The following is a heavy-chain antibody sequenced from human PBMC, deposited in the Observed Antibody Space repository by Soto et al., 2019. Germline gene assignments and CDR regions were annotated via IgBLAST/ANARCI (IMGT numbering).Heavy chain of an antibody. J-gene: IGHJ4*02. CDR1: GYTFTDYY. CDR3: ARVMSVEHRYSFDH. V-gene: IGHV1-46*01. D-gene: IGHD1-1*01. Sequence: QVHLVQSEAEVKKPGASVKVSCKASGYTFTDYYIHWVRQAPGQRLEWMGILNPSGGGASHAQKFKGRVTMSTDTSSSTVYMGLGSLRSEDTAVYYCARVMSVEHRYSFDHWGQGTLVTVSS. CDR2: LNPSGGGA.